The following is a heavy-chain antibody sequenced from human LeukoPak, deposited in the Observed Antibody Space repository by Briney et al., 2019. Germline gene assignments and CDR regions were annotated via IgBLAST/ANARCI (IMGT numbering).Heavy chain of an antibody. V-gene: IGHV3-21*01. J-gene: IGHJ3*02. D-gene: IGHD2-15*01. CDR1: GFTFSSYS. CDR3: ARDEWGYAFDI. Sequence: GGSLRLSCAASGFTFSSYSMNWVRQAPGKGLEWVSSISSSSSYIHSADSVRGRFTISRDNAKNSLFLQMNSLRAEDTAVYYCARDEWGYAFDIWGQGTMVTVFS. CDR2: ISSSSSYI.